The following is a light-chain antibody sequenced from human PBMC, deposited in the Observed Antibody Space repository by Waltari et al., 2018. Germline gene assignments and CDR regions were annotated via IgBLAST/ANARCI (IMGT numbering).Light chain of an antibody. CDR3: YSRDSSGDHLRV. CDR1: SLRGYY. CDR2: GKN. V-gene: IGLV3-19*01. Sequence: SSELTQDPAVSVALGQTVRITCQGDSLRGYYASWYQQKPGQAPVLVIYGKNNRPSGIPDRLSGCSSGNTAALTITGAQAEDEAEYYCYSRDSSGDHLRVFGAGTKVTVL. J-gene: IGLJ1*01.